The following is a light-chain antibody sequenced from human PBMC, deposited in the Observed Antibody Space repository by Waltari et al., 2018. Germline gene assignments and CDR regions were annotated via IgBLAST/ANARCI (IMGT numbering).Light chain of an antibody. V-gene: IGLV2-14*01. CDR3: SSYTSSSTYVV. Sequence: QSALTQPASVSGSPGQSITISCTGTSSDVGGYNYVSWYQQPPGKAPKLMIYDVRNRPAGVSNRCSGSKSSNTASLTISGLQAEDEADYYCSSYTSSSTYVVFGGGTKLTVL. CDR1: SSDVGGYNY. J-gene: IGLJ2*01. CDR2: DVR.